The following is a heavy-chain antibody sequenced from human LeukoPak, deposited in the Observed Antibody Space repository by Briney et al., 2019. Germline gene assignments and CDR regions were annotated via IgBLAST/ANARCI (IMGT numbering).Heavy chain of an antibody. D-gene: IGHD2-2*01. J-gene: IGHJ5*02. CDR2: IYTSGST. Sequence: SETLSLTCTLSGGSISSYYWSWIRQPAGKGLEWIGRIYTSGSTNYNPSLKSRVTMSVDTSKNQFSLKLSSVTAADTAVYYCARDPQYQLLPGWFDPWGQGTLVTVSS. CDR3: ARDPQYQLLPGWFDP. V-gene: IGHV4-4*07. CDR1: GGSISSYY.